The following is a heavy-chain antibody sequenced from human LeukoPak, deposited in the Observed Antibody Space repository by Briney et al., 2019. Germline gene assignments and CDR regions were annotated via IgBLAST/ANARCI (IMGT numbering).Heavy chain of an antibody. CDR3: ARDAPQVPAAGVLAS. Sequence: PGGSLRLSCAASGFTVSDNYMSWVRQAPGKGLEWGSVMYSGGDTYYADSVKGRFTFSRDISKNTLYLQMNGLRTEDTAMYYCARDAPQVPAAGVLASWGQGTLVTVSS. D-gene: IGHD6-13*01. CDR2: MYSGGDT. V-gene: IGHV3-53*01. J-gene: IGHJ5*02. CDR1: GFTVSDNY.